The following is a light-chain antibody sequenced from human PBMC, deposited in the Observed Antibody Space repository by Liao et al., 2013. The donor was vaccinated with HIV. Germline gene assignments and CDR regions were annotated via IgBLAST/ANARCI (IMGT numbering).Light chain of an antibody. CDR3: QVWDSSSDHWV. Sequence: SYALTQPPSVSVAPGKTARMTCGGDDIGGKSVHWYQQQPGQAPVLVITYDTERPSGIPERFSGSNSGNTATLTISRVEAGDEADYYCQVWDSSSDHWVFGGGTKLTVL. CDR1: DIGGKS. V-gene: IGLV3-21*04. CDR2: YDT. J-gene: IGLJ3*02.